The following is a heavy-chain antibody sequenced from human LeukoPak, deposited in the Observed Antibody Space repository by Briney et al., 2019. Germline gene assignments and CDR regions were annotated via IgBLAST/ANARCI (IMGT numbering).Heavy chain of an antibody. J-gene: IGHJ3*01. Sequence: ASVKVSCKVSGYTLTELSMHWVRQAPGKGLEWMGGFDPEDGETIYAQKFQGRVTMTRDMSTSTVYMELSSLRSEDTAVYYCARVSGSPHWGQGTMVTVSS. CDR2: FDPEDGET. CDR1: GYTLTELS. D-gene: IGHD1-26*01. CDR3: ARVSGSPH. V-gene: IGHV1-24*01.